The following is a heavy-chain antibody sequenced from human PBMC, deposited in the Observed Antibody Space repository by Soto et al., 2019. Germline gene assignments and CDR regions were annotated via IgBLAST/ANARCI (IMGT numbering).Heavy chain of an antibody. D-gene: IGHD5-12*01. V-gene: IGHV3-48*03. CDR2: ISSSGSTI. CDR1: GFTFSSYE. CDR3: ARDQSVASPFDI. Sequence: GGFLRLSCAASGFTFSSYEMNWVRQAPGKGLEWVSYISSSGSTIYYADSVKGRFTISRDNAKNSLYLQMNSLRAEDTAVYYCARDQSVASPFDIWGQGTMVTVSS. J-gene: IGHJ3*02.